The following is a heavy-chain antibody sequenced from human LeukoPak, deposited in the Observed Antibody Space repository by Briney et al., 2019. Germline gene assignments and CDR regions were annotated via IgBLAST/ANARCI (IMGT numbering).Heavy chain of an antibody. V-gene: IGHV4-59*01. CDR3: ARGLGLGSGWFDP. D-gene: IGHD6-19*01. CDR2: IYYSGST. CDR1: GGSISSYF. Sequence: SETLSLTCTVSGGSISSYFWSWIRQPPGKGLEWIGYIYYSGSTNYNPSLKSRLTISVDTSKSQFSLKLRSVTAADTAVYYCARGLGLGSGWFDPWGQGTLVTVSS. J-gene: IGHJ5*02.